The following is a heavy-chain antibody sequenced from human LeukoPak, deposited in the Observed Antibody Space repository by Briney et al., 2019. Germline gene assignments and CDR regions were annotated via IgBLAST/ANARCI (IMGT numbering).Heavy chain of an antibody. D-gene: IGHD5-18*01. V-gene: IGHV3-53*01. Sequence: GGSLRLSCAVSGLTVSSNYMTWVRQAPGKGLEWVSVIYSGGGIYYADSVKGRFTISRGISKNTVDLQLNGLRAEDTAVYYCASGKETSMAQGYWGQGTLVTVSS. CDR3: ASGKETSMAQGY. CDR2: IYSGGGI. J-gene: IGHJ4*02. CDR1: GLTVSSNY.